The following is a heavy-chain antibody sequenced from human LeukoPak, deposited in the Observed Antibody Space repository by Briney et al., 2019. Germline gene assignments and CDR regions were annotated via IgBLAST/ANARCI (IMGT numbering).Heavy chain of an antibody. Sequence: GASVKVSCKASGGTFSSYAISWVRQAPGQGLEWMGGIIPIFGTANYAQKFQGRVTITADKSTSTAYMELSSLRSEDTAVYYCARDPMAAAGNYYYYYMDVWGKGTTVTISS. D-gene: IGHD6-13*01. J-gene: IGHJ6*03. CDR2: IIPIFGTA. CDR1: GGTFSSYA. V-gene: IGHV1-69*06. CDR3: ARDPMAAAGNYYYYYMDV.